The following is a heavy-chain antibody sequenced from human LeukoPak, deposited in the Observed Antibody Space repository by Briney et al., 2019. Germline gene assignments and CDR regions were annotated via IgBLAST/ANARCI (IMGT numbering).Heavy chain of an antibody. J-gene: IGHJ3*01. CDR3: ARAPILGYGFDL. V-gene: IGHV3-11*04. D-gene: IGHD3-10*01. CDR1: GFTFSDYY. Sequence: GGSLRLSCAASGFTFSDYYMSWIRQAPGKGLEWVSYITSSDSTIYYADSVKGRFTISRDNAKNSLYLQMNSLRAEDTAVFHCARAPILGYGFDLWGQGTVVTVSS. CDR2: ITSSDSTI.